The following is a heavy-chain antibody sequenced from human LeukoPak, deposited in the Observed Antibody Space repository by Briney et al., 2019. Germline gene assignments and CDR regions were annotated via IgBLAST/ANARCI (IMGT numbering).Heavy chain of an antibody. CDR1: GFTFNTYT. CDR2: ISGSSGII. CDR3: ARGSTYYEGSGQVPFDY. V-gene: IGHV3-48*01. J-gene: IGHJ4*02. D-gene: IGHD3-22*01. Sequence: GGSLRLSCAASGFTFNTYTMNWVRQAPGKGLEWVSYISGSSGIIDYADSVRGRFTISRDNAKNSLYLQMNSLRAEDTAVYYCARGSTYYEGSGQVPFDYWGQGTLVTVSS.